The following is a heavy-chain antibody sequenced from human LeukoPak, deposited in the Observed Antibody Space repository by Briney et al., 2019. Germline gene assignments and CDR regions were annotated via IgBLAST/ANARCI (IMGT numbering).Heavy chain of an antibody. CDR2: NSSSSSNT. D-gene: IGHD2-21*02. CDR3: ARGTAPSADY. Sequence: AVTLTLSCAASGFTIIDFNLSWIVRAPGKDLLGVAYNSSSSSNTLYADPVKGRFTISREDAKNTVHLQIICQRTEDAPVYYCARGTAPSADYWGQGTLVTVSS. J-gene: IGHJ4*02. V-gene: IGHV3-11*03. CDR1: GFTIIDFN.